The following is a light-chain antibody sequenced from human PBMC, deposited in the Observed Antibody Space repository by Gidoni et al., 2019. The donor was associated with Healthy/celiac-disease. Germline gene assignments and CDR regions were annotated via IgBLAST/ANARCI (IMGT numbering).Light chain of an antibody. CDR2: AAS. CDR1: QSNSSY. J-gene: IGKJ5*01. Sequence: DIPMTQSPYSLSASVEDRVTITCRASQSNSSYLNCYQQKTGKAPKLLIYAASSVQSGVPSRFSGSGAGRDFTLTISSLQPEEVATYYCQQSYSTPPITFGQGTRLEIK. CDR3: QQSYSTPPIT. V-gene: IGKV1-39*01.